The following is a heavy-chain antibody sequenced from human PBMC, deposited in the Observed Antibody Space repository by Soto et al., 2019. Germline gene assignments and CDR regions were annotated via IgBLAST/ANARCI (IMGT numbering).Heavy chain of an antibody. CDR3: APGISASGQLDY. CDR1: GGTFSSYS. Sequence: QVRLVQSGAEVKKPGSSVKVSCKASGGTFSSYSINWVRQAPGQGLEWMGRIIPILDIVNYAQKFQGRVTSTADKSTGPAYTELNSLRSDDTAVYYCAPGISASGQLDYWGQGTLVTVST. D-gene: IGHD6-13*01. V-gene: IGHV1-69*02. CDR2: IIPILDIV. J-gene: IGHJ4*02.